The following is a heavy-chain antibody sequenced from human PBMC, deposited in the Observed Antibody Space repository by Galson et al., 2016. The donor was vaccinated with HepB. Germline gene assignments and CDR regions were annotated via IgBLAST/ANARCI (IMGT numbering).Heavy chain of an antibody. CDR1: GFTFSRYS. J-gene: IGHJ2*01. CDR3: SRDSTNFDL. Sequence: SLRLSCAASGFTFSRYSMNWVRQTPGKGLEWVASISTGSRQLDYADSMKGRFTISRDNSRNSLFLDLHSLTAADTAVYFCSRDSTNFDLWGRGTLVTVSS. V-gene: IGHV3-21*06. CDR2: ISTGSRQL.